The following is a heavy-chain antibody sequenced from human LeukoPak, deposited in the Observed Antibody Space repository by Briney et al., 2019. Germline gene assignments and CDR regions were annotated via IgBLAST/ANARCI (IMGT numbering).Heavy chain of an antibody. Sequence: ASVKVSCKASGYTFTSYGISWVRQAPGQGLEWMGGIIPIFGTANYAQKFQGRVTITADESTSTAYMELSSLRSEDTAVYYCARGRYYYYYGMDVWGQGTTVTVSS. J-gene: IGHJ6*02. CDR1: GYTFTSYG. CDR2: IIPIFGTA. CDR3: ARGRYYYYYGMDV. V-gene: IGHV1-69*13.